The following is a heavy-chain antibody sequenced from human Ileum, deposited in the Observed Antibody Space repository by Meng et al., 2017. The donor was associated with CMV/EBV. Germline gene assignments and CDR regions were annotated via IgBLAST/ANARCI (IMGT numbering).Heavy chain of an antibody. D-gene: IGHD1-26*01. J-gene: IGHJ4*02. CDR3: TRGRVGDWGFDF. CDR2: INHRGTT. V-gene: IGHV4-34*02. Sequence: QVQLQQWGGGLLKPSETLSLTCGVNGGSFSSFSWTWIRQPPGKGPEWIGDINHRGTTNYSPSLKSRVTISIDTSKKQFSLRLSSLTAADTAVYYCTRGRVGDWGFDFWGQGTLVTVSS. CDR1: GGSFSSFS.